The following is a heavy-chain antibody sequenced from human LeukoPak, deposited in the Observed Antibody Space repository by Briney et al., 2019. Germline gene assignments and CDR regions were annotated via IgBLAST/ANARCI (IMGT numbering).Heavy chain of an antibody. V-gene: IGHV5-51*01. CDR1: GYRFTSYW. Sequence: GESLKISCKGSGYRFTSYWIGWVRPMPGKGLEWMGIIYPGDSDTRYSPSFQGQVTISADKSISTAYLQWSSLKASDTAMYYCARWGQPVVTRFDYWGQGTLVTVSS. CDR3: ARWGQPVVTRFDY. D-gene: IGHD4-23*01. CDR2: IYPGDSDT. J-gene: IGHJ4*02.